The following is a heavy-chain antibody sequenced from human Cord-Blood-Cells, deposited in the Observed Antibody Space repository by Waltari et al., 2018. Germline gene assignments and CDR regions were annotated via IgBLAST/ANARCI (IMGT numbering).Heavy chain of an antibody. CDR1: GYTFTGYY. V-gene: IGHV1-2*02. J-gene: IGHJ2*01. CDR2: INPNSGGT. CDR3: ALSSSISGYFDL. Sequence: QVQLVQSGAEVKKPGASVKVSCKASGYTFTGYYMHWVRQAPGQGLEWMGWINPNSGGTNDAQKFQGRVTMTRDTSISTAYMELSRLRSDDTAVYYCALSSSISGYFDLWGRGTLVTVSS. D-gene: IGHD3-16*02.